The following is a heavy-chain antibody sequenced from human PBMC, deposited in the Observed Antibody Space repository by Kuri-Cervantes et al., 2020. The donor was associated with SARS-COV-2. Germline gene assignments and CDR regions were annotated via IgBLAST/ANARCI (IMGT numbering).Heavy chain of an antibody. J-gene: IGHJ4*02. CDR3: ARQQGDYVWGSYRPDGDFDY. Sequence: ESLKISCAASGFTFSSYAMHWVRQAPGKGLEWIGEINHSGSTNYNPSLKSRVTISVDTSKNQFSLKLSSVTAADTAVYYCARQQGDYVWGSYRPDGDFDYWGQGTLVTVSS. D-gene: IGHD3-16*02. CDR1: GFTFSSYA. CDR2: INHSGST. V-gene: IGHV4-34*01.